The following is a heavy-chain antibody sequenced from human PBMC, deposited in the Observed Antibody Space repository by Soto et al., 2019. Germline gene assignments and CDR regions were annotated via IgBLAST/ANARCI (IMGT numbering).Heavy chain of an antibody. CDR2: ISYDGSNK. J-gene: IGHJ5*02. Sequence: PGGSLRLSCAASGFTFSSYGMHWVRQAPGKGLEWVAVISYDGSNKYYADSVKGRFTFSRDNSKNTLYLQMNSLRAEDTAVYYCAKGNGQWPNWFDPWGQGTLVTV. D-gene: IGHD6-19*01. CDR1: GFTFSSYG. V-gene: IGHV3-30*18. CDR3: AKGNGQWPNWFDP.